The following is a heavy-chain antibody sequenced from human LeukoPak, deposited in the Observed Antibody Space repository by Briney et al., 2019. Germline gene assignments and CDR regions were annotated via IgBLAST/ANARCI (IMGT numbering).Heavy chain of an antibody. D-gene: IGHD2-15*01. CDR3: ARVPPYCSGGSCYHRYYFDY. Sequence: SETLSLTCAVSGGSISIGGYSWSWIRQPPGKGLEWIGYIYHSGSTYYNPSLKSRVTISVDRSKNQFSLKLSSVTAADTAVYFCARVPPYCSGGSCYHRYYFDYWGQGTLVTVSS. V-gene: IGHV4-30-2*01. J-gene: IGHJ4*02. CDR1: GGSISIGGYS. CDR2: IYHSGST.